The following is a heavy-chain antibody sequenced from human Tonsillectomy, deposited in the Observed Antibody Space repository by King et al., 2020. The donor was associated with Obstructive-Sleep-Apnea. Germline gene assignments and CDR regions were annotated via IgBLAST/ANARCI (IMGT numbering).Heavy chain of an antibody. D-gene: IGHD6-19*01. CDR3: ARESYNSGWYGADYYYYGMDV. CDR2: IYYSGST. CDR1: GGSITNYY. Sequence: VQLQESGPGLLKPSETLSLTCTVSGGSITNYYWGWIRQPPGKGLELIGYIYYSGSTDYNPSLKNRVTISVDTSKNQFYLKLTSVTAADTAVYYCARESYNSGWYGADYYYYGMDVWGQGTTVIVSS. J-gene: IGHJ6*02. V-gene: IGHV4-59*01.